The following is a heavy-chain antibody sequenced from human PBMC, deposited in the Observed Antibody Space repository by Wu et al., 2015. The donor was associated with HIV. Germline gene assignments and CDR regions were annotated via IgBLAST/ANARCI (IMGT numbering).Heavy chain of an antibody. V-gene: IGHV1-69*05. CDR1: GGTFSSYA. CDR2: IIPIFGTA. CDR3: ARARYLRTMVRGMILGAFDI. Sequence: QVHLVQSGTEVKKPGSSVKVSCKASGGTFSSYAISWVRQAPGQGLEWMGGIIPIFGTANYAQKFQGRVTITTDESTSTAYMELSSLRSEDTAVYYCARARYLRTMVRGMILGAFDIWGQGTMVTVSS. D-gene: IGHD3-10*01. J-gene: IGHJ3*02.